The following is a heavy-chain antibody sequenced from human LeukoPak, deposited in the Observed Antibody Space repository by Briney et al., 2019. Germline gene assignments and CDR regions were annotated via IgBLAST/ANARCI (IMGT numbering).Heavy chain of an antibody. CDR3: ARGDYGDYAYYYYYMDV. D-gene: IGHD4-17*01. Sequence: ASVKVSCKASGYTFTGYYMHWVRQAPGQGLEWMGWINPNSGGTNYAQKFQGRVTMTRDTSTSTVYMELSSLRSEDTAVYYCARGDYGDYAYYYYYMDVWGKGTTVTISS. V-gene: IGHV1-2*02. CDR2: INPNSGGT. CDR1: GYTFTGYY. J-gene: IGHJ6*03.